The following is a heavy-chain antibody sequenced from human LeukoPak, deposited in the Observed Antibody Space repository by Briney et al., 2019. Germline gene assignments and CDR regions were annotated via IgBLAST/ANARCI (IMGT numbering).Heavy chain of an antibody. V-gene: IGHV4-59*08. CDR3: ARRAGDGYYFDY. D-gene: IGHD5-24*01. J-gene: IGHJ4*02. CDR2: IYYSGST. Sequence: PSETLSLTCTVSGGSISSYYWSWIRQPPGKGLEWIGYIYYSGSTNYNPSLKSRVTISVDTSKNQFSLRPSSVTAADTAVYYCARRAGDGYYFDYWGQGTLVTVSS. CDR1: GGSISSYY.